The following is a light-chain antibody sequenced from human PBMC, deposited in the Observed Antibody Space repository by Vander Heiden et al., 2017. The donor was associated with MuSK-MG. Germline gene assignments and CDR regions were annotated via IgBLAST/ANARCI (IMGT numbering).Light chain of an antibody. Sequence: IVLTQSPVTLSLSPGERAALSCRASESVSSHLSWYQQKPGQAPRLLIYDASNRATGIPAMFSGSGSGTDFTLTITGLEPEDFAVYFCQQRNDGITFGQGTRLEIK. V-gene: IGKV3-11*01. CDR2: DAS. CDR1: ESVSSH. CDR3: QQRNDGIT. J-gene: IGKJ5*01.